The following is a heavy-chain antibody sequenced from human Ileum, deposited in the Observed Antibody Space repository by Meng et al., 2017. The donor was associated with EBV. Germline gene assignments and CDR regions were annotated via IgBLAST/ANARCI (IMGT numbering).Heavy chain of an antibody. CDR1: GYTFTSYD. CDR3: ATGVADFEY. D-gene: IGHD6-19*01. J-gene: IGHJ4*02. V-gene: IGHV1-8*01. CDR2: MNPNRGTT. Sequence: QVQLVNSGAEVKKPGASVKVSCKASGYTFTSYDINWVRQGTGQGLEWMGWMNPNRGTTGYAQKFQGRVTMTRNISKSTAYMDLSSLRSEDTAVYYCATGVADFEYWGQGTLVTVSS.